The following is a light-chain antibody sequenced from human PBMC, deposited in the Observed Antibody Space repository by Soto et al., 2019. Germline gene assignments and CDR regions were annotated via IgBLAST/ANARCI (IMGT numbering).Light chain of an antibody. Sequence: AIQMTQSPSSLSAYVGDRVTITCRASQGIRNDLGWYQQKTGKAPKLLIYAASSLQSGVTSRFSGSGSGTDFALTISSLQPKDLATDYCRQEYNYPRTGGQGTKVEIK. V-gene: IGKV1-6*01. CDR2: AAS. CDR3: RQEYNYPRT. J-gene: IGKJ1*01. CDR1: QGIRND.